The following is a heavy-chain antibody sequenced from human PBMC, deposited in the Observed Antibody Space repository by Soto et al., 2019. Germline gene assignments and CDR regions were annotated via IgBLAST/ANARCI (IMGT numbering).Heavy chain of an antibody. CDR2: INHSGST. CDR3: ARGVTQYYDILTGYYNPFDP. D-gene: IGHD3-9*01. Sequence: PSETLSLTCAVYGGSFRGYYWSWIRQPPGKGLEWIGEINHSGSTNYNPSPKSRVTISVDTSKNQFSLKLSSVTAADTAVYYCARGVTQYYDILTGYYNPFDPWGQGTRV. J-gene: IGHJ5*02. V-gene: IGHV4-34*01. CDR1: GGSFRGYY.